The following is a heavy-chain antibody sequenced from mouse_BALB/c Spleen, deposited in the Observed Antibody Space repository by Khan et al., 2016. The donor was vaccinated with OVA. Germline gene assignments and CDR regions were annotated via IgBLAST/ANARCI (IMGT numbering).Heavy chain of an antibody. CDR2: ISPGSGNT. D-gene: IGHD1-3*01. CDR1: GYIFIDYN. CDR3: AREWCSWFPY. Sequence: VKLQESGTELARPGASVKLSCKASGYIFIDYNINWVKQRTGQGLEWIGEISPGSGNTYYNEKFKGKATLTADKSSSTAYMQLSSLTSEDSAVYFCAREWCSWFPYWGQGTLITVSA. V-gene: IGHV1-77*01. J-gene: IGHJ3*01.